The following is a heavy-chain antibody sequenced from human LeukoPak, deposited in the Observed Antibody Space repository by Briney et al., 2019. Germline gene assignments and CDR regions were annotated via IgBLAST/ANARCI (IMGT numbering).Heavy chain of an antibody. D-gene: IGHD3-10*01. CDR3: ARDRGHSLGWPGQFDY. Sequence: GGSLRLSCAASGFTFSKYDMNWVRQAPGKGLERVSYISSGSSTIYYAGSVKGRFTISRDNAKNSLYLQMNSLRAEDTAVYYCARDRGHSLGWPGQFDYGGQGTLVTVPS. V-gene: IGHV3-48*01. CDR1: GFTFSKYD. J-gene: IGHJ4*02. CDR2: ISSGSSTI.